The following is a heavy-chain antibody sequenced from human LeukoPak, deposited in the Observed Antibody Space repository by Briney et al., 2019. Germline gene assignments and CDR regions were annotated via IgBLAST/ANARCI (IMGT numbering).Heavy chain of an antibody. CDR2: ISYDGSNK. CDR3: ARASSWYRGAMRFDP. CDR1: GFTFSSYA. J-gene: IGHJ5*02. V-gene: IGHV3-30*04. D-gene: IGHD6-13*01. Sequence: GGSLRLSCAASGFTFSSYAMHWVRQAPGKGLEWVAVISYDGSNKYYADSVKGRFPISRDNSKNTLYLQMNSLRAEDTAVYYCARASSWYRGAMRFDPWGQGTLVTVSS.